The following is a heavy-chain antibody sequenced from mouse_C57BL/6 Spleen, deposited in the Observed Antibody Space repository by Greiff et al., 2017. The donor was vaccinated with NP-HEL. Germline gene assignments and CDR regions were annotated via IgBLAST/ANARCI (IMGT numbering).Heavy chain of an antibody. Sequence: VQLQESGPGLVQPSQSLSITCTVSGFSLTSYGVHWVRQSPGKGLEWLGVIWSGGSTDYNAAFISRLSISKDNSKSQVFFKMNSLQADDTAIYYCARKRGYPYYYAMDYWGQGTSVTVSS. CDR3: ARKRGYPYYYAMDY. D-gene: IGHD2-2*01. J-gene: IGHJ4*01. CDR1: GFSLTSYG. V-gene: IGHV2-2*01. CDR2: IWSGGST.